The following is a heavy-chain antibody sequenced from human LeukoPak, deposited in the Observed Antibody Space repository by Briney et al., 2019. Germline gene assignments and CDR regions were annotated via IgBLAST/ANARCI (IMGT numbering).Heavy chain of an antibody. CDR1: GYTFTSYD. Sequence: ASVKVSRKASGYTFTSYDINWVRQATGQGLEWMGWMNPNSGNIGYAQKFQGRVTITRNTSISTAYMELSSLRSEDTAVYYCARGGSPLGYCSSTSCYEGDNWFDPWGQGTLVTVSS. CDR3: ARGGSPLGYCSSTSCYEGDNWFDP. CDR2: MNPNSGNI. D-gene: IGHD2-2*01. V-gene: IGHV1-8*03. J-gene: IGHJ5*02.